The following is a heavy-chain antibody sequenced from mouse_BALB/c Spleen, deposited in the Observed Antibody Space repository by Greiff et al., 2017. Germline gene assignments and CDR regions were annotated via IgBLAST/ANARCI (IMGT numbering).Heavy chain of an antibody. CDR3: ARGEYFDY. Sequence: EVKLVESGGGLVKPGGSLKLSCAASGFTFSSYAMSWVRQTPEKRLEWVASISSGGSTYYPDSVKGRFTISRDNARNILYLQMSSLRSEDTAMYYCARGEYFDYWGQGTTLTVSS. V-gene: IGHV5-6-5*01. CDR2: ISSGGST. CDR1: GFTFSSYA. J-gene: IGHJ2*01.